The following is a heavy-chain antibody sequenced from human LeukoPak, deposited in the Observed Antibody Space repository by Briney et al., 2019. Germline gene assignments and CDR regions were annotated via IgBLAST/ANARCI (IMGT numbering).Heavy chain of an antibody. D-gene: IGHD3-10*01. J-gene: IGHJ5*02. CDR3: ARARYYYGSGSYYWFDP. V-gene: IGHV4-34*01. CDR2: INHSGST. Sequence: PSETLSLTCAVYGGSFSGYYWSRIRQPPGKGLEWIGEINHSGSTNYNPSLKSRVTISVDTSKNQFSLKLSSVTAADTAVYYCARARYYYGSGSYYWFDPWGQGTLVTVSS. CDR1: GGSFSGYY.